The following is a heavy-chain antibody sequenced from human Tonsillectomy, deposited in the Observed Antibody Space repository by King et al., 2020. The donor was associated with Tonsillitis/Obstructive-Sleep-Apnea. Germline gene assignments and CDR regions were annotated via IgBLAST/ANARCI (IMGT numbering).Heavy chain of an antibody. CDR3: TTEVYGGNGAFDI. Sequence: KLVQSGGGLVKPGGSLRLSCAASGFTFSNAWMSWVRQAPGKGLEWVGRIKSKTDGGTTDYAAPVKGRFTISRDDSKNTLYLQMNSLKTEDTAVYYCTTEVYGGNGAFDIWGQGTMVTVSS. D-gene: IGHD4-23*01. CDR2: IKSKTDGGTT. CDR1: GFTFSNAW. V-gene: IGHV3-15*01. J-gene: IGHJ3*02.